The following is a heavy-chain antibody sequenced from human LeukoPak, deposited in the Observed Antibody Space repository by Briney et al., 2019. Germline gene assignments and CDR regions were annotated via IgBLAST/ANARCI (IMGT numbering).Heavy chain of an antibody. CDR2: ISGSGGST. V-gene: IGHV3-23*01. Sequence: SGGSLRLSCAASGFTFSSYAMSWVRQAPGKGLEWVSAISGSGGSTYYADSVKGRFTISRDNSKNTLYLQMHSLRAEDTAVYYCAKDSRQWLANWFDPWGQGTLVTVSS. D-gene: IGHD6-19*01. CDR3: AKDSRQWLANWFDP. J-gene: IGHJ5*02. CDR1: GFTFSSYA.